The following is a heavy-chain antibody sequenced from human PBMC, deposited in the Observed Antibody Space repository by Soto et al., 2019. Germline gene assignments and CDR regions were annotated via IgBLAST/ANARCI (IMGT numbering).Heavy chain of an antibody. Sequence: EVQLVESGGGLVQPGGSLRLSCAASGFTLSNYAVNWVRQAPGKGLEWVSYISSDSRYIYHGDSVKDRFTISRDNARNSVYLQMNSLRDEDTAVYYCARIKLVDFFFINVDVYDMDVWGQGTPVTVSS. CDR3: ARIKLVDFFFINVDVYDMDV. V-gene: IGHV3-48*02. CDR2: ISSDSRYI. D-gene: IGHD2-15*01. J-gene: IGHJ6*02. CDR1: GFTLSNYA.